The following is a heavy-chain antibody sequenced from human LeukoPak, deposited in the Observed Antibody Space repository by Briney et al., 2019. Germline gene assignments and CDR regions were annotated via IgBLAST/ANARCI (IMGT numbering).Heavy chain of an antibody. CDR1: GGSFSGYY. CDR2: INHSGST. V-gene: IGHV4-34*01. Sequence: SETLSLTCAVYGGSFSGYYWSWIRQPPGKGLEWIGEINHSGSTNYNPSLKSRVTISVDTSKNQFSLKLSSVTAADTAVYYCARSSSRWELLTDAFDIWGQGTMVTVSS. J-gene: IGHJ3*02. D-gene: IGHD1-26*01. CDR3: ARSSSRWELLTDAFDI.